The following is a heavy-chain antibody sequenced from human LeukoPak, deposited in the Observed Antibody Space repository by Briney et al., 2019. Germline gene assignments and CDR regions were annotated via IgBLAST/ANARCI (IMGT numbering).Heavy chain of an antibody. J-gene: IGHJ3*02. CDR1: GGSISSSNW. V-gene: IGHV4-4*02. D-gene: IGHD3-22*01. Sequence: SSGTLSLTCAVSGGSISSSNWWSWVRQPPGKGLEWIGYIYYSGSTNYNPSLKSRVTISVDTSKNQFSLKLSSVTAADTAVYYCARDSSGYFVTFDIWGQGTMVTVSS. CDR3: ARDSSGYFVTFDI. CDR2: IYYSGST.